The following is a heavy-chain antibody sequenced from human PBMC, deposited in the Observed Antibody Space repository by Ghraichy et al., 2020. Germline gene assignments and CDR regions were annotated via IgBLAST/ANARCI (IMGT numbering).Heavy chain of an antibody. J-gene: IGHJ4*02. Sequence: GSLRLSCAVYGGSFSGYYWSWIRQPPGKGLEWIGEINHSGSTNYNPSLKSRVTISVDTSKNQFSLKLSSVTAADTAVYYCARGTTTVTTDYWGQGTLVTVSS. CDR2: INHSGST. CDR3: ARGTTTVTTDY. V-gene: IGHV4-34*01. CDR1: GGSFSGYY. D-gene: IGHD4-17*01.